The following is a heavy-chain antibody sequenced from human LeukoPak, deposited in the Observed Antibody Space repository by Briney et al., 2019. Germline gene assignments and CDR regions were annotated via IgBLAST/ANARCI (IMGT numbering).Heavy chain of an antibody. CDR3: ARRGSGGWGVFDI. D-gene: IGHD3-10*01. V-gene: IGHV3-23*01. J-gene: IGHJ3*02. CDR1: GFTFSSYS. Sequence: GGSLRLSCAASGFTFSSYSMNWVRQAPGKGLEWVSTISGSADKTFYADAVKGRFTISRDNSKNTLYLQMNSLRAEDTAVYYCARRGSGGWGVFDIWGQGTMVIVSS. CDR2: ISGSADKT.